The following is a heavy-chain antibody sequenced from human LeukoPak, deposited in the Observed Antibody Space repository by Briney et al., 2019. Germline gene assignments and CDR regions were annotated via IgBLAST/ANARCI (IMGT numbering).Heavy chain of an antibody. J-gene: IGHJ4*02. CDR3: ARDREYYYDSSGYSPDY. Sequence: GGSLRLSCAASGFTFSSYSMNWVRQAPGKGLEWVSSISSSSSYIYYADSVKGRFTISRDNAKNSLYLQMNSLRAEDTAVYYCARDREYYYDSSGYSPDYWGQGTLVTVSS. CDR1: GFTFSSYS. CDR2: ISSSSSYI. V-gene: IGHV3-21*04. D-gene: IGHD3-22*01.